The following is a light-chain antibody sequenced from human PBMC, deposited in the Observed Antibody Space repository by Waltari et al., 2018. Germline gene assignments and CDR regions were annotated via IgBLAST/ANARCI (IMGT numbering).Light chain of an antibody. Sequence: EIVLTQSPGTLSLSPGERATLSCRASQSVGRSLTWYQQRHGQAPRLLIYDASTRATGSPDRFSGGGSGTDFSLTISRLEPEDFAVYYCQMYVRLPATFGQGTKVEI. CDR1: QSVGRS. J-gene: IGKJ1*01. V-gene: IGKV3-20*01. CDR2: DAS. CDR3: QMYVRLPAT.